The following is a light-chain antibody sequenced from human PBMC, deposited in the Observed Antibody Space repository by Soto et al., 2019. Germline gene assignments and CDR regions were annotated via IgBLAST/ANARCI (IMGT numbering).Light chain of an antibody. V-gene: IGLV1-44*01. J-gene: IGLJ1*01. CDR2: SKN. Sequence: QSVLTQPPSASGTPGQRVTISCSGSSSNIGSNTVNWYQQLPGTAPKLLIYSKNQRPSGVPDRFSGSMSGTSASLAISGLQSEDEADYYCAAWDDSLNGYVFGTGTKVTVL. CDR3: AAWDDSLNGYV. CDR1: SSNIGSNT.